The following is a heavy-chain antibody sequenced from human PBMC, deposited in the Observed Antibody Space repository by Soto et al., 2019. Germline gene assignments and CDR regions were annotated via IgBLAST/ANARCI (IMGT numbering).Heavy chain of an antibody. Sequence: VGSRILSKATSGFPFSSSFGHLVRRDSFQGLEWVAVIWYDGSNKYYADSVKGRFTISRDNSKNTLYLQMNSLRAEDTAVYYGARGYEQWLVHYYYGMDVWRPATTLTV. D-gene: IGHD6-19*01. CDR1: GFPFSSSF. CDR3: ARGYEQWLVHYYYGMDV. V-gene: IGHV3-33*01. J-gene: IGHJ6*02. CDR2: IWYDGSNK.